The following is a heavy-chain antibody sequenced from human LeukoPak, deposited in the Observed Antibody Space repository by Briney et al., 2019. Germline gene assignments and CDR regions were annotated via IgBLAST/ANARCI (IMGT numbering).Heavy chain of an antibody. CDR1: GFTLSFYE. J-gene: IGHJ4*02. V-gene: IGHV3-48*03. CDR3: ARRANGFDY. Sequence: PGGSLRLSCAASGFTLSFYEMIWVRHAPGKGLEWVSYISSSGRTIYYTDSVKGRFTISRDNTKKSLYLQMNSLSADDTAVYYCARRANGFDYWGQGTLLTVSS. CDR2: ISSSGRTI.